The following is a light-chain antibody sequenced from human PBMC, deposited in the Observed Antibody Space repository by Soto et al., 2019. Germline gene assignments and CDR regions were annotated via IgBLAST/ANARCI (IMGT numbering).Light chain of an antibody. J-gene: IGLJ1*01. Sequence: QSALTQPASVSGSPGQSITISCTGTSSDVGGYNYVSWYQHHPGKAPKLIIYDVSNRPSGVSIRFSGSKSDNTASLPISGLQPEDEAYYHCSSYTTSNTRQIVFGTGTKLTVL. CDR3: SSYTTSNTRQIV. CDR1: SSDVGGYNY. V-gene: IGLV2-14*03. CDR2: DVS.